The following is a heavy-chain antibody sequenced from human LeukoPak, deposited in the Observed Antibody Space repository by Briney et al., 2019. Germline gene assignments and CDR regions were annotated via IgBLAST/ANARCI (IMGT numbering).Heavy chain of an antibody. CDR1: GFSFSSYG. CDR2: IRYDGSNK. Sequence: GGSLRLSCAASGFSFSSYGMHWVRQAPGKGLEWVAFIRYDGSNKYYADSVKGRFTISRDNSKNTLYLQMNSLRAEDTAVYYCAKEYGSSSFLGYFDYWGQGTLVTVSS. CDR3: AKEYGSSSFLGYFDY. V-gene: IGHV3-30*02. D-gene: IGHD6-6*01. J-gene: IGHJ4*02.